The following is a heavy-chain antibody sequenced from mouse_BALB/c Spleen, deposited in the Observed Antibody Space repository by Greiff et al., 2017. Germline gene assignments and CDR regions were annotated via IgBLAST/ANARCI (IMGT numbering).Heavy chain of an antibody. CDR2: IYPGNSDT. CDR3: TRDREFITTATGAMDD. D-gene: IGHD1-2*01. CDR1: GYSFTSYW. Sequence: VQLQQSGTVLARPGASVKMSCTASGYSFTSYWMHWVKQRPGQGLEWIGAIYPGNSDTSYNQKFKGKAKLTAVTSASTAYMELSSLTNEDSAVYNSTRDREFITTATGAMDDWGQGTSVTVSS. V-gene: IGHV1-5*01. J-gene: IGHJ4*01.